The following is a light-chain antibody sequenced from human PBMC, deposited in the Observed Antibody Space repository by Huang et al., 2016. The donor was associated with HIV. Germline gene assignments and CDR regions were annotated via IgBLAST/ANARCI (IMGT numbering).Light chain of an antibody. J-gene: IGKJ4*01. V-gene: IGKV3-15*01. CDR2: GTS. Sequence: DIVMTQSPATLSGSPGERATLSCRASASIDNNFAWYQQKPGQAPRLLIYGTSARATASPGRFRGSGAGTQFTLTISSLQSEDFAVYYCQQYNAWPLTFGGGTKVEIK. CDR1: ASIDNN. CDR3: QQYNAWPLT.